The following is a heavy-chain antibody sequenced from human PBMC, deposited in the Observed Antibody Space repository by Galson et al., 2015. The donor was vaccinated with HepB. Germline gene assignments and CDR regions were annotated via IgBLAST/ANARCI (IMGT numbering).Heavy chain of an antibody. Sequence: SLRLSCAASGFTFSSYAMHWVRQAPGKGLEWVSSITSSSSYNYYADSVKGRFTISRDNAKNSLYLQMNSLRAEDTAVYYCARGSITIFGVEYYMDVWGKGTTVTVSS. J-gene: IGHJ6*03. CDR2: ITSSSSYN. V-gene: IGHV3-21*01. CDR3: ARGSITIFGVEYYMDV. D-gene: IGHD3-3*01. CDR1: GFTFSSYA.